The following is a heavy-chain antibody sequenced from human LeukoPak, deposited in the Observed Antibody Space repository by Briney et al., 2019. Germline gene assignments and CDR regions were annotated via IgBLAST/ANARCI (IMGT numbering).Heavy chain of an antibody. Sequence: GGSLRLSCAASGFTFRTYAMSWVRQAPGKGLEWVSTISGTGGSTYYADSLKGRFTISRDNSKNTLYLQIDSLRAEDTAVYYCARDAGHISYWGRFDYWGPGILVTVSS. D-gene: IGHD7-27*01. J-gene: IGHJ4*02. CDR2: ISGTGGST. CDR1: GFTFRTYA. V-gene: IGHV3-23*01. CDR3: ARDAGHISYWGRFDY.